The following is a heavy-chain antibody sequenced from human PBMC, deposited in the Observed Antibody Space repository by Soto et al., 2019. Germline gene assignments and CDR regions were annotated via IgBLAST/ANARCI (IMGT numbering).Heavy chain of an antibody. J-gene: IGHJ6*02. V-gene: IGHV4-30-4*01. D-gene: IGHD5-12*01. CDR1: GGSISSGDYY. Sequence: KPSETLSLTCTVSGGSISSGDYYWSWIRQPPGKGLEWIGYIYYSGSTYYNPSLKSRVTISVDTSKNQFSLKLSSVTAADTAVYYCARGRVDIVAATSYGMDVWGQGTTVTVSS. CDR2: IYYSGST. CDR3: ARGRVDIVAATSYGMDV.